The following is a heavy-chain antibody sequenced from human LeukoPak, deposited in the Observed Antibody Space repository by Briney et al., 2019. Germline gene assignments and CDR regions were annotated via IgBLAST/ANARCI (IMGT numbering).Heavy chain of an antibody. Sequence: ASVKVSCKASGYTFTGYYMHWVRQAPGQGLEWMGWINPNSGGTNYAQKFQGRVTMTRDTSISTAYMELGRLRSDDTAVYYCARLTDMDYNDWGIDYWGQGTLVTVSS. D-gene: IGHD7-27*01. CDR3: ARLTDMDYNDWGIDY. J-gene: IGHJ4*02. CDR1: GYTFTGYY. V-gene: IGHV1-2*02. CDR2: INPNSGGT.